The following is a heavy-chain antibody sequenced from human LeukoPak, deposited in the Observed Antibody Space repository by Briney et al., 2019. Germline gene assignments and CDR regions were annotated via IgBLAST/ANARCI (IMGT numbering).Heavy chain of an antibody. CDR2: ISSSSSYI. CDR3: ARGDWNDRNDD. J-gene: IGHJ4*02. V-gene: IGHV3-21*01. CDR1: GFTFSRNS. D-gene: IGHD1-1*01. Sequence: GGSLRLSCAASGFTFSRNSMNWVRQAPGKGLEWVSSISSSSSYIYYADSVKGRFTISRDNAKNSLYLQMNSLRAEDTAVYYCARGDWNDRNDDWGQGTLVTVSS.